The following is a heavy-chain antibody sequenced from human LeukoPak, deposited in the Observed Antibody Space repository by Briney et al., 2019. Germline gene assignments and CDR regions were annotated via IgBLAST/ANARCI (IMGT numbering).Heavy chain of an antibody. J-gene: IGHJ4*02. D-gene: IGHD5-18*01. CDR2: IIPIFGTA. CDR3: ASRRRGYSYGFEDY. Sequence: SVKVSCKASGYTFTSCGISWVRQAPGQGLEWMGGIIPIFGTANYAQKFQGRVTITTDESTSTAYMELSSLRSEDTAVYYCASRRRGYSYGFEDYWGQGTLVTVSS. V-gene: IGHV1-69*05. CDR1: GYTFTSCG.